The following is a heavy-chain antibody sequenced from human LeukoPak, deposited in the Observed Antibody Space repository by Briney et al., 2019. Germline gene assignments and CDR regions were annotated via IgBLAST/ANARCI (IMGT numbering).Heavy chain of an antibody. CDR3: AGDSSGYYWGFDP. J-gene: IGHJ5*02. Sequence: GGSLRLSCAASGFTFSSYAMHWVRQAPGKGLEWVAVISHDGSNKYYADSVKGRFTISRDNSKNTLYLQMNSLRAEDTAVYYCAGDSSGYYWGFDPWGQGTLVTVSS. CDR1: GFTFSSYA. V-gene: IGHV3-30*01. CDR2: ISHDGSNK. D-gene: IGHD3-22*01.